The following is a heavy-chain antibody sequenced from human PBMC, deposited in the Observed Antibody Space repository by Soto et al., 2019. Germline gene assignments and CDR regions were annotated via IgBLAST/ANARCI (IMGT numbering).Heavy chain of an antibody. D-gene: IGHD6-13*01. CDR1: GFTFNAAW. Sequence: GGSLRLSCAASGFTFNAAWMSWVRQAPGKGLEWVGRIKSKTDGGATDFAAPVKGRFTISRDDSKNTVYLQMNSLKIEDTAVYYCTTGLAAAGTNYWGQGTLVTVSS. CDR2: IKSKTDGGAT. CDR3: TTGLAAAGTNY. J-gene: IGHJ4*02. V-gene: IGHV3-15*01.